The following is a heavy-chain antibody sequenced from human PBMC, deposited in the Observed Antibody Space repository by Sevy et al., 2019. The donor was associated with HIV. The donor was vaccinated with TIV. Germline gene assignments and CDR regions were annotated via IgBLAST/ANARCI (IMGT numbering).Heavy chain of an antibody. J-gene: IGHJ5*02. CDR1: GFTFSDYA. V-gene: IGHV3-30*18. Sequence: GGSLRLSCAASGFTFSDYAMHWVHLAPGKGLEWVALMSYDGSNQYYADSVKGRFTISRDNSKNTLYLQMNSLRVEDTAVYYCAKGDGALTVIDPWGQGTLVTVSS. D-gene: IGHD7-27*01. CDR2: MSYDGSNQ. CDR3: AKGDGALTVIDP.